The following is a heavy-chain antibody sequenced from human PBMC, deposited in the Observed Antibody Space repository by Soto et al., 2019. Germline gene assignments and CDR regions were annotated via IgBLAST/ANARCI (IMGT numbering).Heavy chain of an antibody. CDR1: GFTFSSYG. V-gene: IGHV3-23*01. Sequence: EVQLLESGGGLVQPGGSLRLSCAGSGFTFSSYGMSWVCQPPGKGLEWVSGMSGSNGDTYYADSVKGRFTISRDNLKNALFLQMSSLRVEDTAVYYCAKVRVRGAAADRCYYGVDVWGQGTTVTVSS. D-gene: IGHD6-25*01. J-gene: IGHJ6*02. CDR2: MSGSNGDT. CDR3: AKVRVRGAAADRCYYGVDV.